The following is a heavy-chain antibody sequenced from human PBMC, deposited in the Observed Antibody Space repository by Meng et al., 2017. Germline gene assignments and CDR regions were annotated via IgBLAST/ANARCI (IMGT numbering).Heavy chain of an antibody. D-gene: IGHD6-13*01. J-gene: IGHJ4*02. CDR1: GSSLSNSEVV. CDR3: AKSLHRAAGVD. CDR2: VYYNDGN. Sequence: LKEPGPPMVHPPQTPTLICSVSGSSLSNSEVVVGWIRQSPGKALEWLGIVYYNDGNCYSPSLKSRLTITKDTSKHQVFLRMNNVTPADTAIYYCAKSLHRAAGVDWSQGTLVTVSS. V-gene: IGHV2-5*01.